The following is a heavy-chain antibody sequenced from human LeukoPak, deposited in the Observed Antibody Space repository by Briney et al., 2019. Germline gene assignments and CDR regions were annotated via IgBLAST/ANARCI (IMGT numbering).Heavy chain of an antibody. Sequence: GGSLRLSCAASGFTFSSYGMHWVRQAPGKGLEWVAVIWYDGSNKYYADSVKGRFTISRDNSKNTLYLQMNSLRAEDTAVYYCAREGGSSGEGYYFDYWGQGTLVTVSS. J-gene: IGHJ4*02. V-gene: IGHV3-33*08. CDR3: AREGGSSGEGYYFDY. D-gene: IGHD3-22*01. CDR1: GFTFSSYG. CDR2: IWYDGSNK.